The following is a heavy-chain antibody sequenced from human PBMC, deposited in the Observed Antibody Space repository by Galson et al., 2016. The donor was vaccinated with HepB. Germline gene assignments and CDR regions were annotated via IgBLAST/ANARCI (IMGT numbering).Heavy chain of an antibody. Sequence: SETLSLTCTVSGGSISSYYWSWIRQPPGKGLEWIGYIYYSGSTNYNPSLKSRVTISADTSKNQFSLKLSSVTAADTAVYYCARYDLLTGYRDAFDIWGQGTMVTVSS. CDR1: GGSISSYY. CDR3: ARYDLLTGYRDAFDI. CDR2: IYYSGST. J-gene: IGHJ3*02. D-gene: IGHD3-9*01. V-gene: IGHV4-59*01.